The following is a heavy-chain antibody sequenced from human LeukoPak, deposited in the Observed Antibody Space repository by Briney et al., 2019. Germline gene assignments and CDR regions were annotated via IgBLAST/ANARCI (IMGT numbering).Heavy chain of an antibody. D-gene: IGHD5-12*01. V-gene: IGHV4-39*01. CDR1: GGSISSSSYN. CDR3: ARRSVVATINAAFDV. J-gene: IGHJ3*01. Sequence: SETLSLTCIVSGGSISSSSYNWGWIRQPPGKGLEWIGSIHHNGGTYYSPSFKSRVTISVDTSKNQFSLKLSSVTAADTAVYFCARRSVVATINAAFDVWGQGTMVIVSS. CDR2: IHHNGGT.